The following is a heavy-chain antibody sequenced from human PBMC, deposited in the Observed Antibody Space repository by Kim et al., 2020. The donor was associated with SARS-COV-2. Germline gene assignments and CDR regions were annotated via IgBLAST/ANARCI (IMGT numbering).Heavy chain of an antibody. CDR3: ASRWELLDY. V-gene: IGHV4-34*01. D-gene: IGHD1-26*01. CDR1: GGSFSGYY. J-gene: IGHJ4*02. CDR2: INHSGST. Sequence: SETLSLTCAVYGGSFSGYYWSWIRQPPGKGLEWIGAINHSGSTNYNPSLKSRVTISVDTSKNQFSLKLSSVTAADTAVYYFASRWELLDYWGQGTLVTVS.